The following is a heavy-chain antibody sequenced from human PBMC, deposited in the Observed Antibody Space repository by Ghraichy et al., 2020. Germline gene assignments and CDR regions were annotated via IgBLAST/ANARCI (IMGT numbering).Heavy chain of an antibody. CDR1: GYSISSGYY. J-gene: IGHJ6*02. D-gene: IGHD6-13*01. CDR2: ISHGGST. CDR3: ARSGAAGRYHYYYGMDV. Sequence: SQTLSLTCTVSGYSISSGYYWGWLRQPPGKGLEWIGSISHGGSTNYNPSLKSRVTISEDTSKNQFSLKLRSVTAADTAVYYCARSGAAGRYHYYYGMDVWGQGTTVTVSS. V-gene: IGHV4-38-2*02.